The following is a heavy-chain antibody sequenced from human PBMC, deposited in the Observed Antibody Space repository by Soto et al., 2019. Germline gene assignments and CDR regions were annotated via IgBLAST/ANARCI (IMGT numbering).Heavy chain of an antibody. CDR2: IYWDDDK. D-gene: IGHD7-27*01. J-gene: IGHJ6*02. CDR1: GFSLSTSRVG. V-gene: IGHV2-5*02. CDR3: AHTLPPWGGMDF. Sequence: QITLKESGPTLVKPTQTLTLTYTFSGFSLSTSRVGVGWIRQPPGKALEWLALIYWDDDKRYSPSLKRRLTITKDTSKNQVVLTMTNMDPVDTATYYCAHTLPPWGGMDFWGQGTTVTVSS.